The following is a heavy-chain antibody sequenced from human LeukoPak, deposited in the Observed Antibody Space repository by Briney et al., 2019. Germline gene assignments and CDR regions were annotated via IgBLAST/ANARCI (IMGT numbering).Heavy chain of an antibody. J-gene: IGHJ4*02. CDR1: GFTFSRYG. CDR3: ARSNFKDTAMGEFDY. CDR2: IWYDGSNK. Sequence: GRSLRLSCAASGFTFSRYGMHWVRQAPGKGLEWVAVIWYDGSNKYYADSVKGRFTISRDNSKNTLYLQMNSLRAEDKAVYYCARSNFKDTAMGEFDYWGQGTLVTVSS. D-gene: IGHD5-18*01. V-gene: IGHV3-33*01.